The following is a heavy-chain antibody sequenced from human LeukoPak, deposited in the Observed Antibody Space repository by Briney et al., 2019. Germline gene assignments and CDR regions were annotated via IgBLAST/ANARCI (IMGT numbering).Heavy chain of an antibody. D-gene: IGHD3-9*01. CDR2: ISSSSSTI. CDR3: ASRLRYFAWSRNTEYYGMDV. J-gene: IGHJ6*02. CDR1: GFTFSSYS. V-gene: IGHV3-48*02. Sequence: GGSLRLSCAPSGFTFSSYSMNWVRQAPGKGLEWVSYISSSSSTIYYADSVKGRFTISRDNAKNSLYLQMNSLRDEDTAVYYCASRLRYFAWSRNTEYYGMDVWGQGTTVTVSS.